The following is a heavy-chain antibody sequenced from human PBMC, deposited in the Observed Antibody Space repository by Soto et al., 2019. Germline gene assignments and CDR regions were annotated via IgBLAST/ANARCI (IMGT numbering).Heavy chain of an antibody. D-gene: IGHD2-2*01. CDR3: ARDLVVVPAAMLYYYYGMDV. CDR2: IWYDGSNK. V-gene: IGHV3-33*01. CDR1: GFTFSSYG. J-gene: IGHJ6*02. Sequence: PGGSLRLSCAASGFTFSSYGMHWVRQAPGKGLEWVAVIWYDGSNKYYADSVKGRFTISRDNSKNTLYLQMNSLRAEDTAVYYCARDLVVVPAAMLYYYYGMDVWGQGTTVTVSS.